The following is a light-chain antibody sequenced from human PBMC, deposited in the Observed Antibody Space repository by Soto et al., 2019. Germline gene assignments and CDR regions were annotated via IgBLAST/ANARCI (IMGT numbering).Light chain of an antibody. CDR1: SSDIGAYNY. J-gene: IGLJ3*02. CDR2: EVS. Sequence: QSALTQPPSASGSPGQSVTISCTGTSSDIGAYNYDSWYQQHPGKARKLMIHEVSKRPSGVPDRFSGSKSGNTASLTVSGLQAEDEADYYCSSYAGSNDRWVFGGGTKVTVL. V-gene: IGLV2-8*01. CDR3: SSYAGSNDRWV.